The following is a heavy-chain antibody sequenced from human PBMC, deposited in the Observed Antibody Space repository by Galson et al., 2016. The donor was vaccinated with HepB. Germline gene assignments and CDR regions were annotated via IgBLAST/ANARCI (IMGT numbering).Heavy chain of an antibody. D-gene: IGHD3-22*01. J-gene: IGHJ3*02. CDR2: IWYDGNKK. CDR3: AKDPNYYDSSGYIWGAFDI. V-gene: IGHV3-33*06. Sequence: SLRLSCAASGFTFSSYGMHWVRQAPGKGLEWVAVIWYDGNKKYYADSVKGRFTISRDNSKNTLYLQMNSLRAEDTAVYYCAKDPNYYDSSGYIWGAFDIWGQGTMVTVSS. CDR1: GFTFSSYG.